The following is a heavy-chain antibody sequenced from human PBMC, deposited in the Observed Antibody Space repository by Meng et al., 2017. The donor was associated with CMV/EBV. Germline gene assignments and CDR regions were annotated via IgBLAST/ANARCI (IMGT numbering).Heavy chain of an antibody. CDR1: GGSSGSYY. Sequence: LRGGGAGRGRAWGSLCGSCTVSGGSSGSYYGGWIRQPAGKGLEWIGRIYTSGSTNYNPSLKSRVTMSVDTSKNQFSLKLSSVTAADTAVYDCARGGLYYYDSSGHFDYWGQGTLVTVSS. D-gene: IGHD3-22*01. CDR2: IYTSGST. CDR3: ARGGLYYYDSSGHFDY. V-gene: IGHV4-4*07. J-gene: IGHJ4*02.